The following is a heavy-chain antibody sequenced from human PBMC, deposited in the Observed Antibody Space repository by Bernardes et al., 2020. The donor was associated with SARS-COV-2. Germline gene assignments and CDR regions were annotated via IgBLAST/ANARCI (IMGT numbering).Heavy chain of an antibody. Sequence: GGSLRLSCAVSGFTFRSYWMYWVRQVPGKGLVWVSHINSDGSSTRYADSVKGRFTISRDNSKNTLYLQMNSLRAEDTAVYYCARDKGDYDAFDIWGQGTMVTVSS. CDR2: INSDGSST. CDR1: GFTFRSYW. V-gene: IGHV3-74*01. D-gene: IGHD4-17*01. CDR3: ARDKGDYDAFDI. J-gene: IGHJ3*02.